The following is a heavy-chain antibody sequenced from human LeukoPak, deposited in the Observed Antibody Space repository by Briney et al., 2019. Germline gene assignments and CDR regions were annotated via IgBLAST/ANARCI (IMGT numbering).Heavy chain of an antibody. Sequence: GGSLRLSCAASGFTFSSYGMHWVRQAPGKGLEWVAVIWCDGSNKYYADSVKGRFTISRDNSKNTLYLQMNSLRAEDTAVYYCARGYGSGSYYNPQYYFDYWGQGTLVTVSS. D-gene: IGHD3-10*01. CDR1: GFTFSSYG. J-gene: IGHJ4*02. CDR2: IWCDGSNK. CDR3: ARGYGSGSYYNPQYYFDY. V-gene: IGHV3-33*01.